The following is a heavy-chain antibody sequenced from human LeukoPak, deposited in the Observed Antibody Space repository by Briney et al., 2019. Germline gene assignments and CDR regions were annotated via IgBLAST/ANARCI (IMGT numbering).Heavy chain of an antibody. CDR3: AREYCSSTSCYRPPRYYYMDV. Sequence: GGSLRLSCAASGFTFSTYAMKWVRQAPGKGLEWVSYISSSSSTIYYADSVKGRFTISRDNAKNSLYLQMNSLRAEDTAVYYCAREYCSSTSCYRPPRYYYMDVWGKGTTVTVSS. CDR2: ISSSSSTI. V-gene: IGHV3-48*01. D-gene: IGHD2-2*01. J-gene: IGHJ6*03. CDR1: GFTFSTYA.